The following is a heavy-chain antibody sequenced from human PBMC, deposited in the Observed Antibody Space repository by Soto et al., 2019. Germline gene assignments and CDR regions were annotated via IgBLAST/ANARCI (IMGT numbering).Heavy chain of an antibody. Sequence: LLESGGGLVQPGGSLRLSCVASGLSFPNYSMNWGRQAPGKGLEWVSGIGGSGAYTYYADYVKGRFTISRDNSKNTVYLQMNSLRGEDTAVYYCAKGSSSTQFLNYYFYHMDVWGKGTTVSVSS. CDR2: IGGSGAYT. CDR1: GLSFPNYS. V-gene: IGHV3-23*01. J-gene: IGHJ6*03. CDR3: AKGSSSTQFLNYYFYHMDV. D-gene: IGHD2-2*01.